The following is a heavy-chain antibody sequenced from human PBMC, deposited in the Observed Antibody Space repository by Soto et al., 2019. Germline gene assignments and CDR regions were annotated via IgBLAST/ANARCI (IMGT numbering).Heavy chain of an antibody. V-gene: IGHV1-69*02. CDR2: IIPILGIA. D-gene: IGHD2-15*01. CDR1: GGTFSSYT. J-gene: IGHJ4*02. CDR3: ASGGYCSGGRCYSRYFDY. Sequence: QVQLVQSGAEVKKPGSSVKVSCKASGGTFSSYTISWVRQAPGQGLEWMGRIIPILGIANYAQKFQGRVTITADKSTSTAYMELSSLRSEDTAVYYCASGGYCSGGRCYSRYFDYWGQGTLVTVSS.